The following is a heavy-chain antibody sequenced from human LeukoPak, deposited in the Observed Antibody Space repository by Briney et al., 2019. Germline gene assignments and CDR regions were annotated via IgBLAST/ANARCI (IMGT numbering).Heavy chain of an antibody. CDR2: ISYDGSNK. D-gene: IGHD4-17*01. V-gene: IGHV3-30-3*01. CDR1: GFTFSSYA. CDR3: ARDSLEVTTSGWFDY. J-gene: IGHJ4*02. Sequence: PGGSLGLSCAASGFTFSSYAMHWVRQAPGKGLEWVAVISYDGSNKYYADSVKGRFTISRDNSKNTLYLQMNSLRAEDTAVYYCARDSLEVTTSGWFDYWGQGTPVTVSS.